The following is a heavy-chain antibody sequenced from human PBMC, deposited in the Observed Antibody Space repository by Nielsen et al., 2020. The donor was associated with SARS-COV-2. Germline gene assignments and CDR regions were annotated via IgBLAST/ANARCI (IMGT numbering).Heavy chain of an antibody. CDR2: ISAKSGDT. J-gene: IGHJ6*02. CDR3: ARARATIFGLVMSYGMDV. CDR1: GYTFTTYG. V-gene: IGHV1-18*01. Sequence: ASVKVSCKASGYTFTTYGVSWVRQAPGQGLQWMGWISAKSGDTNYAQKFQGRVTMTTDTPTTTVYMELRSLRFDDTAVYYCARARATIFGLVMSYGMDVWGQGTTVAVSS. D-gene: IGHD3/OR15-3a*01.